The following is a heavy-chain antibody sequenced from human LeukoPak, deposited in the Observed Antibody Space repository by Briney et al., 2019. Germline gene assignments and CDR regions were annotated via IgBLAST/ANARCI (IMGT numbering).Heavy chain of an antibody. CDR3: ASEGRQICSSTSCHPGYMDV. Sequence: GRSLRLSCAASGFIFSNFGMHWVRQAPGKGLEWVAVIWYDGSDEYYAESVKGRFTISRDNSKNTLYLQMDSLRVEDTAVYYCASEGRQICSSTSCHPGYMDVWGKGTTVTVS. D-gene: IGHD2-2*01. CDR1: GFIFSNFG. J-gene: IGHJ6*03. V-gene: IGHV3-33*01. CDR2: IWYDGSDE.